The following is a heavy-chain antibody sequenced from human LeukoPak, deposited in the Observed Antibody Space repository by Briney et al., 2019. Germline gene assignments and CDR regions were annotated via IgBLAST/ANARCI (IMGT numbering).Heavy chain of an antibody. CDR1: GASISSYY. V-gene: IGHV4-4*07. Sequence: SETLSLTCTVSGASISSYYWSWIRQPAGKGLEWIGRIHTSGSTNYNPSLKSRVTMSVDTSKNQFSLKLSSVTAADTAVYYCARGGYYYDSSGYYASHIWGQGTMVTVSS. CDR2: IHTSGST. J-gene: IGHJ3*02. CDR3: ARGGYYYDSSGYYASHI. D-gene: IGHD3-22*01.